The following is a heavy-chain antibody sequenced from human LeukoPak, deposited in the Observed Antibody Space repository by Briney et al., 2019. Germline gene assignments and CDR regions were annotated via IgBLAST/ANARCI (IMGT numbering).Heavy chain of an antibody. CDR2: IYYSGST. CDR1: GGSISTYY. J-gene: IGHJ1*01. D-gene: IGHD2-8*02. CDR3: ATQTGGYPYFQH. V-gene: IGHV4-59*08. Sequence: SETLSLTCSVSGGSISTYYWSWIRQPPGKGLEWIGYIYYSGSTSYNPSLKGRVTMTVDTSKNQFSLKLSSVTAADTAVYYCATQTGGYPYFQHWGQGTLVTVSS.